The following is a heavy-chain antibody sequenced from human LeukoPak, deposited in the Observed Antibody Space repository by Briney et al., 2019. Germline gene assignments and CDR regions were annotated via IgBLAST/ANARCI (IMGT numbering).Heavy chain of an antibody. V-gene: IGHV3-30-3*01. J-gene: IGHJ4*02. Sequence: PGGSLRLSCAASGFTFSNYAMHWVRQAPGKGLEWVTVISYDGTNKYYADSVKGRFTISRDNSKNTLYLQMNSLRAEDTAVYYCAGGGGYFGSGSYYRDDYWGQGTLVTVSS. CDR2: ISYDGTNK. CDR3: AGGGGYFGSGSYYRDDY. CDR1: GFTFSNYA. D-gene: IGHD3-10*01.